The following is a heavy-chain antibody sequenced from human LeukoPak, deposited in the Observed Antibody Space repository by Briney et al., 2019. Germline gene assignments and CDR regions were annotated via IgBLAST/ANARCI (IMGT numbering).Heavy chain of an antibody. CDR2: MYYSGST. J-gene: IGHJ4*02. V-gene: IGHV4-39*01. Sequence: SETLSLTCAVSGGSISSSSYYWGWIRQPPGKGLEWIGSMYYSGSTYYNPSLKSRVTISVDTSKNQFSLKLSSVTAADTALYYCARRSSLRTFDYWGQGTLVTVSS. CDR3: ARRSSLRTFDY. D-gene: IGHD1-1*01. CDR1: GGSISSSSYY.